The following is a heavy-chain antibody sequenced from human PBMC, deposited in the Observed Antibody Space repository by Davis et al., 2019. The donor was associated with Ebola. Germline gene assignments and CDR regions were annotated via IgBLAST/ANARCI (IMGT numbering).Heavy chain of an antibody. V-gene: IGHV3-53*01. CDR3: TTTHGSADADFDY. J-gene: IGHJ4*02. CDR1: GFTVSSNY. Sequence: PGGSLRLSCAASGFTVSSNYMSWVRQAPGKGLEWVSVIYSGGSTYYADSMKGRFTISRDNSKNTLYLQMNSLRAEDTAVYYCTTTHGSADADFDYWGQGTLVTVSS. D-gene: IGHD6-25*01. CDR2: IYSGGST.